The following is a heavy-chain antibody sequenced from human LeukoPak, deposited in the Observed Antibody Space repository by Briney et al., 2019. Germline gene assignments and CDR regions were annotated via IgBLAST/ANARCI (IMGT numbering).Heavy chain of an antibody. CDR3: ASARAPKMATIHHY. Sequence: PGGSLRLSCAASGFTFSSYWMSWVRQAPGKGLEWVANIKQDGSEKYYVDSVKGRFTISRDNAKNSLYLQMNNLRAEDTAVYYCASARAPKMATIHHYWGQGTLVTVSS. CDR2: IKQDGSEK. CDR1: GFTFSSYW. D-gene: IGHD5-24*01. J-gene: IGHJ4*02. V-gene: IGHV3-7*03.